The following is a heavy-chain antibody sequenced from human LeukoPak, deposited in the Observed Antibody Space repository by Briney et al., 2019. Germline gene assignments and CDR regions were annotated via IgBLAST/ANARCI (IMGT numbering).Heavy chain of an antibody. D-gene: IGHD6-13*01. Sequence: GGSLGLSCAASGFTFSSYAMSWVRQAPGKGLEWVSGISVSGGSTYYADSVKGRFTISRDNSKNTLYLQMNILRAEDTAVYYCAKNSWPNWFDPWGQGTLVTVSS. V-gene: IGHV3-23*01. CDR3: AKNSWPNWFDP. J-gene: IGHJ5*02. CDR1: GFTFSSYA. CDR2: ISVSGGST.